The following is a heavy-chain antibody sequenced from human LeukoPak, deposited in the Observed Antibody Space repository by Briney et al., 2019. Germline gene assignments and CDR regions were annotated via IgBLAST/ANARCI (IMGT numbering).Heavy chain of an antibody. J-gene: IGHJ4*02. CDR2: INPNSGGT. CDR1: GYTFTGYY. CDR3: ARDGNLDY. V-gene: IGHV1-2*02. D-gene: IGHD2-15*01. Sequence: VASVKVSCKASGYTFTGYYMHWVRQAPGQGLEWMGWINPNSGGTNYARKFQGRVTMTRDTSISTVYMELSRLRSDDTAVYYCARDGNLDYWGQGTLVTVSS.